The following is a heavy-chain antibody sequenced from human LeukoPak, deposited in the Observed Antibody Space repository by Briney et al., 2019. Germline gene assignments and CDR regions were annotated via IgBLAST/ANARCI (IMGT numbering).Heavy chain of an antibody. J-gene: IGHJ2*01. D-gene: IGHD3-3*01. CDR1: GESFSYYY. V-gene: IGHV4-34*01. CDR2: INHSGST. CDR3: ARKITPYYDFWSGYQTRDWYLDL. Sequence: SETLSLTCAVYGESFSYYYWSWIRQPPGKGLEWIGEINHSGSTNYNPSLKSRVTISVDTSKNQFSLKLSSVTAADTAVYYCARKITPYYDFWSGYQTRDWYLDLWGRGTLVTVSS.